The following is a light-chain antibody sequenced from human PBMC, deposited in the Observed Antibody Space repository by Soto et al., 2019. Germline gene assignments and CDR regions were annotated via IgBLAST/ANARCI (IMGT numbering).Light chain of an antibody. J-gene: IGLJ2*01. V-gene: IGLV3-21*04. CDR1: NIGSKS. CDR2: YDS. Sequence: SYELTQPPSVSVAPGKTARITCGGNNIGSKSVHWYQQKPGQAPVLVISYDSERPSGIPERFSGSNSGNTATLTISRVEGGDEADYYCQVWDSSSDHVVFGGGTKLTVL. CDR3: QVWDSSSDHVV.